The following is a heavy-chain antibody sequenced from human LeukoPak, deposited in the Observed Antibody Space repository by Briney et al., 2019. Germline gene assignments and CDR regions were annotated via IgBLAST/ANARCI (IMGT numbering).Heavy chain of an antibody. Sequence: ASVKVSCKASGYTFTGYYMHWVRQAPGQGLEWMGWINPNSGGTNYAQKFQGRVTMTRDTSISTAYMELSSLRSEDTAVYYCAREGIIAAQYYFDYWGQGTLVTVSS. D-gene: IGHD6-6*01. J-gene: IGHJ4*02. CDR2: INPNSGGT. CDR3: AREGIIAAQYYFDY. V-gene: IGHV1-2*02. CDR1: GYTFTGYY.